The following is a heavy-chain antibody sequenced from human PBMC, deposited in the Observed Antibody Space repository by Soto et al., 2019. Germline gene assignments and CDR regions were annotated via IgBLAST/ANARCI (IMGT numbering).Heavy chain of an antibody. Sequence: GGSLRLSCAAPGFSFINDWMHWVRQAPGKGLVWVSRINSDGSSTGYADSVKGRFTISRDNAKNTLFLEMNSLRAEDTAVYYCAKDRMYYDILTGFYYYYYMDVWGKGPTVTVSS. CDR2: INSDGSST. V-gene: IGHV3-74*01. D-gene: IGHD3-9*01. J-gene: IGHJ6*03. CDR1: GFSFINDW. CDR3: AKDRMYYDILTGFYYYYYMDV.